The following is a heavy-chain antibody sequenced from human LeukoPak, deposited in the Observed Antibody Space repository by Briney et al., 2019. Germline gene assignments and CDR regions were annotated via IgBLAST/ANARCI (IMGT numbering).Heavy chain of an antibody. CDR1: GFTFSSYS. J-gene: IGHJ4*02. CDR2: ISSSSYI. D-gene: IGHD3-22*01. V-gene: IGHV3-21*01. CDR3: ARVRRGDYYDSSGYYPLDY. Sequence: GGSLRLSCPASGFTFSSYSMNWVRQAPGKGLEWVSSISSSSYIYYADSVKGRFTISRDNAKNSLYLQFDSLKAENTALYYCARVRRGDYYDSSGYYPLDYWGQGTLVTVSS.